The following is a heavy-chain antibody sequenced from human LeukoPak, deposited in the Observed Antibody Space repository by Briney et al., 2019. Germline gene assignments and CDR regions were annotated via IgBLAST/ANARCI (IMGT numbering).Heavy chain of an antibody. CDR2: IYYSGST. D-gene: IGHD3-22*01. V-gene: IGHV4-30-4*07. CDR3: ARGVTDSSGYYRYYYYYMDV. CDR1: DGSISSGGYS. Sequence: SETLSLTCAVSDGSISSGGYSWSWIRQPPGKGLEWIGYIYYSGSTYYNPSLKSRVTISVDTSKNQFSLKLSSVTAADTAVYYCARGVTDSSGYYRYYYYYMDVWGKGTTVTVSS. J-gene: IGHJ6*03.